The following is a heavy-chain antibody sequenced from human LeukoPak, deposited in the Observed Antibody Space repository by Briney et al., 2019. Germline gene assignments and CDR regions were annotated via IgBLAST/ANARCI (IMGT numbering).Heavy chain of an antibody. V-gene: IGHV3-66*01. Sequence: GGSLRLSCAASGFTVSSNYMSWVRQAPGRGLEWVSVIDRSGTTYYADSVEGRFTISRDNSKNTLYLQMNSRTAEDTALYYCARDVRWGQGNLVTVSS. D-gene: IGHD3-10*01. CDR1: GFTVSSNY. J-gene: IGHJ4*02. CDR3: ARDVR. CDR2: IDRSGTT.